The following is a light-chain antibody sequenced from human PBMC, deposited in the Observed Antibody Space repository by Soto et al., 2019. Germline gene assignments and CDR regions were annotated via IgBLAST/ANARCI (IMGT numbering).Light chain of an antibody. CDR1: SSDIGGYTY. V-gene: IGLV2-14*03. CDR2: DVS. Sequence: QSALTQPASVSGSPGQSITISCTGSSSDIGGYTYVSWYQHHPGKAPKVLISDVSNRPSGVSNRFSGSKSGNTASLTISGLQAEGEADYYCCSFSSTTTPAIFGGGTKVTVL. J-gene: IGLJ2*01. CDR3: CSFSSTTTPAI.